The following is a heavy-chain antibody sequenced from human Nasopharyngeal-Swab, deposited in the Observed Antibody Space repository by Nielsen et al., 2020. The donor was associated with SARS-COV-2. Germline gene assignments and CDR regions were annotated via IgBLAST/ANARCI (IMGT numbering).Heavy chain of an antibody. CDR3: ARELRIGNFDY. V-gene: IGHV4-59*01. D-gene: IGHD2-15*01. CDR2: IYYSGST. CDR1: GGSISSYY. Sequence: SETLSLTCTVSGGSISSYYWSWIRQPPGKGLEWIGYIYYSGSTNYNPSLKSRVTTSVDTSKNQFSLKLSSVTAADTAVYYCARELRIGNFDYWGQGTLVTVSS. J-gene: IGHJ4*02.